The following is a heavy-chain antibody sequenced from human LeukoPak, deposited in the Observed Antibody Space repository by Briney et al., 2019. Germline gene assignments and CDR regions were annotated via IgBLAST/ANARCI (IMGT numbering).Heavy chain of an antibody. Sequence: SETPSLTCTVSGGSISSYYWSWIRQPPGKGLEWIGYIYYSGSTNYNPSLKSRVTISVDTSKNQFSLKLSSVTAADTAVYYCASLKTVVAATYYYYGMDVWGQEIKVTVSS. CDR2: IYYSGST. CDR3: ASLKTVVAATYYYYGMDV. J-gene: IGHJ6*02. CDR1: GGSISSYY. V-gene: IGHV4-59*08. D-gene: IGHD2-15*01.